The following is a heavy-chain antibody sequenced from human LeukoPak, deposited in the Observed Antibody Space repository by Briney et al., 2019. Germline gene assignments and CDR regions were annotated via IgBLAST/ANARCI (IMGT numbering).Heavy chain of an antibody. CDR3: AREAFSGSSGYLDAFDI. J-gene: IGHJ3*02. CDR2: IYYSGST. Sequence: SETLFLTCTVSGGSISSYYWSWIRQPPGKGLEWIGYIYYSGSTNYNPSLKSRVTISVDTSKNQFSLKLSSATAADTAVYYCAREAFSGSSGYLDAFDIWGQGTMVTVSS. V-gene: IGHV4-59*12. CDR1: GGSISSYY. D-gene: IGHD3-22*01.